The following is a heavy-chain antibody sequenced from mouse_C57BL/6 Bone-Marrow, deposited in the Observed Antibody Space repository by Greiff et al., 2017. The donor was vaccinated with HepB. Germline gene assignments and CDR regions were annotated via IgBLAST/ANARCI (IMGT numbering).Heavy chain of an antibody. V-gene: IGHV5-9*01. J-gene: IGHJ2*01. CDR1: GFTFSSYT. CDR2: ISGVGGNT. D-gene: IGHD2-3*01. Sequence: EVKLVESGGGLVKPGGSLKLSCAASGFTFSSYTMSWVRQTPEKRLEWVATISGVGGNTNYPHSVKGRFTISRDNAKNTLYLQLSSLRSEDTALYYGARDGYCPYYFDYWGQGTTLTVSS. CDR3: ARDGYCPYYFDY.